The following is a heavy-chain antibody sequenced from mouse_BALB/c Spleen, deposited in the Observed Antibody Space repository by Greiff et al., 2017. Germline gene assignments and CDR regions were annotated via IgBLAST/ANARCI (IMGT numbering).Heavy chain of an antibody. D-gene: IGHD4-1*01. CDR2: INPSTGYT. CDR1: GYTFTSYW. Sequence: VQLQQSGAELAKPGASVKMSCKASGYTFTSYWMHWVKQRPGQGLEWIGYINPSTGYTEYNQKFKDKATLTADKSSSTAYMQLSSLTSEDSAVYYCASWDFAYWGQGTLVTVSA. J-gene: IGHJ3*01. V-gene: IGHV1-7*01. CDR3: ASWDFAY.